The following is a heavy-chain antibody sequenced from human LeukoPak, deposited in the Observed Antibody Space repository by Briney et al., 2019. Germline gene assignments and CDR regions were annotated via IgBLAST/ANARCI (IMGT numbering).Heavy chain of an antibody. J-gene: IGHJ4*02. D-gene: IGHD2-2*01. CDR2: IYHSGST. V-gene: IGHV4-38-2*02. CDR3: ARVCSTSCYSGNAYYFDY. Sequence: KPSETLSLTCTVSGYSISSGYYWGWIRQPPGKGLEWIGSIYHSGSTYYNPSLKSRVTISVDTSKNQFSLKLSSVTAADTAVYYCARVCSTSCYSGNAYYFDYWGQGTLVTVSS. CDR1: GYSISSGYY.